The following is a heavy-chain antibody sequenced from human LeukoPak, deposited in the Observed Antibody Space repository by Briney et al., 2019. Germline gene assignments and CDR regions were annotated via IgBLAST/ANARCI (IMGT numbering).Heavy chain of an antibody. D-gene: IGHD3-22*01. V-gene: IGHV4-34*01. CDR2: INHSGST. CDR3: ARRSAYYDSSGTPNLFDY. Sequence: PSETLSLTCAVYGGSFSGYYWSWIRQPPGKGLEWIGEINHSGSTNHNPSLKSRVTISVDTSKNQFSLKLSSVTAADTAVYYCARRSAYYDSSGTPNLFDYWGQGTLVTVSS. J-gene: IGHJ4*02. CDR1: GGSFSGYY.